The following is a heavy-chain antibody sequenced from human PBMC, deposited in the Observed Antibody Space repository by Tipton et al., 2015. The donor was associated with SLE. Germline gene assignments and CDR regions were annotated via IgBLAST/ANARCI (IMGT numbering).Heavy chain of an antibody. J-gene: IGHJ2*01. Sequence: TLSLTCTVSGGSISSYYWSWIRQPPGKGLEWIGYIYYSGSTNYNPSLKSRVTISVDTSKNQFSLKLSSVTAADTAVYYCARDPAGGAYFDLWGQGTLVTVSS. V-gene: IGHV4-59*01. CDR2: IYYSGST. D-gene: IGHD3-16*01. CDR1: GGSISSYY. CDR3: ARDPAGGAYFDL.